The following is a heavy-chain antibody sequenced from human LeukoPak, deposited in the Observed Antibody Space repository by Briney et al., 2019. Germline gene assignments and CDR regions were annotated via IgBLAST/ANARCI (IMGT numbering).Heavy chain of an antibody. CDR3: ARWVYSSSWYRVDYFDY. J-gene: IGHJ4*02. Sequence: SETLSLTCAVSGGSISSSNWWSWVRQPPGKGLEWIGEIYHSGSTNYNPSLKSRVTISVDTSKNQFSLKLSSVTAADTAVYYCARWVYSSSWYRVDYFDYWGQGTLVTVSS. CDR2: IYHSGST. V-gene: IGHV4-4*02. D-gene: IGHD6-13*01. CDR1: GGSISSSNW.